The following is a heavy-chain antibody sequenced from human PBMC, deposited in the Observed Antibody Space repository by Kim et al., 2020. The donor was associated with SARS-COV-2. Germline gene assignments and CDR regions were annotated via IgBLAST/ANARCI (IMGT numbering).Heavy chain of an antibody. D-gene: IGHD6-13*01. J-gene: IGHJ3*02. V-gene: IGHV1-46*01. CDR2: INPSGGST. CDR3: ARDAPHRIAAAGRDAFDI. CDR1: GYTFTSYY. Sequence: ASVKVSCKASGYTFTSYYMHWVRQAPGQGLEWMGIINPSGGSTSYAQKFQGRVTMTRDTSTSTVYMELSSLRSEDTAVYYCARDAPHRIAAAGRDAFDIWGQGTMVTVSS.